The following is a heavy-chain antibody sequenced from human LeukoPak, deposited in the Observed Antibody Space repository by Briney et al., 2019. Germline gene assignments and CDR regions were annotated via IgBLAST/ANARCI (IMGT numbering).Heavy chain of an antibody. J-gene: IGHJ4*02. D-gene: IGHD3-22*01. CDR3: ARGYVSSAYYPFNY. Sequence: PSETLSLTCVVSGGSLSTHHWSWIRQSPGRGLEWIGYISDSGSTNYNPSLKSRVTISVDTSKNQFSLMLSSVTAADTAVYYCARGYVSSAYYPFNYWGQGTLVTVSS. V-gene: IGHV4-59*11. CDR1: GGSLSTHH. CDR2: ISDSGST.